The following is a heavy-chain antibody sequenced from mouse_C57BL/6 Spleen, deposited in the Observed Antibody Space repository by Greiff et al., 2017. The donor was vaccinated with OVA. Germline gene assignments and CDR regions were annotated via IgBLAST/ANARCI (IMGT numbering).Heavy chain of an antibody. Sequence: QVQLQQSGAELVKPGASVKMSCKASGYTFTSYWITWVKQRPGQGLEWIGDIYPGSGSTNYNEKFKSKATLTVDTSSSTAYMQLSSLTSEDSAVYYCARSSSSGYWFAYWGQGTLVTVSA. D-gene: IGHD3-2*02. V-gene: IGHV1-55*01. CDR2: IYPGSGST. J-gene: IGHJ3*01. CDR3: ARSSSSGYWFAY. CDR1: GYTFTSYW.